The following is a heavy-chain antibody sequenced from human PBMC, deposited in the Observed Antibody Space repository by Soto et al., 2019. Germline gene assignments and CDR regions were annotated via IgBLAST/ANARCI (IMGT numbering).Heavy chain of an antibody. CDR3: ARDLFTMIVVVTPGHAFDI. Sequence: ASVKVSCKASGYTFTSYGISWVRQAPGQGLEWMGWISAYNGNTNYAQKLQGRVTMTTDTSTSTAYMELRSLRSDDTAVYYCARDLFTMIVVVTPGHAFDIWGQGTMVTVS. CDR2: ISAYNGNT. D-gene: IGHD3-22*01. CDR1: GYTFTSYG. J-gene: IGHJ3*02. V-gene: IGHV1-18*04.